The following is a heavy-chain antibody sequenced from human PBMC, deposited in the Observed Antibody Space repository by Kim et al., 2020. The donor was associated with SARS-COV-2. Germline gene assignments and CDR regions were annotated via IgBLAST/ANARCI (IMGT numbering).Heavy chain of an antibody. CDR1: GVSISSHY. J-gene: IGHJ4*02. CDR2: VYYSGSP. V-gene: IGHV4-59*11. D-gene: IGHD3-3*01. Sequence: SETLSLTCNVSGVSISSHYWSWIRQSPGGGLEWIGYVYYSGSPNFTPSLRSRATISVDTAKNQFSLKLTSATAADTAIYYCARGGVSGYSFFDFWGQGALVTVSS. CDR3: ARGGVSGYSFFDF.